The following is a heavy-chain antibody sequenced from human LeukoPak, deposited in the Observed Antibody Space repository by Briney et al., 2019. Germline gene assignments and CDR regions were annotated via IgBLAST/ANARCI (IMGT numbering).Heavy chain of an antibody. V-gene: IGHV3-48*03. CDR2: ISSSGSI. CDR3: AREGYGGNSDAFDI. D-gene: IGHD4-23*01. CDR1: GFTFSSYE. J-gene: IGHJ3*02. Sequence: GGSLRLSCAASGFTFSSYELDWVRQAPGKGLEWVSYISSSGSIYYADSVKGRFTISRDNAKNSLYLQMNSLRAEDTAVYYCAREGYGGNSDAFDIWGQGTMVTVSP.